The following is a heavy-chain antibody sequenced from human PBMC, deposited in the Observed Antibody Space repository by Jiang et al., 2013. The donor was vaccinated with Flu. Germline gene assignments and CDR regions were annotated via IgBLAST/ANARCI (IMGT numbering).Heavy chain of an antibody. CDR3: AREWEYYDSSVGVVFDY. J-gene: IGHJ4*02. CDR2: IYHSGST. Sequence: GPGLVKPSGTLSLTCAVSGGSISSSNWWSWVRQPPGKGLEWIGEIYHSGSTNYNPSLKSRVTISVDKSKNQFSLKLSSVTAADTAVYYCAREWEYYDSSVGVVFDYWGQGTLVTVSS. CDR1: GGSISSSNW. D-gene: IGHD3-22*01. V-gene: IGHV4-4*02.